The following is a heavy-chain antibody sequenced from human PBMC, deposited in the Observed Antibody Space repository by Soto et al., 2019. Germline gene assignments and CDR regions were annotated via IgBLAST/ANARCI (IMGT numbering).Heavy chain of an antibody. D-gene: IGHD3-9*01. CDR2: INAGNGNT. J-gene: IGHJ6*02. CDR1: GYTFTSYA. V-gene: IGHV1-3*01. Sequence: QVQLVQSGAEVKKPGASVKVSCKASGYTFTSYAMHWVRQAPGQRLEWMGWINAGNGNTKYSQKFQGRVTITRDTSASKAYMELSSLRSEDKAVYYCAREKNYDILTPPGKYYYYYGMDVWGQGTTVTVSS. CDR3: AREKNYDILTPPGKYYYYYGMDV.